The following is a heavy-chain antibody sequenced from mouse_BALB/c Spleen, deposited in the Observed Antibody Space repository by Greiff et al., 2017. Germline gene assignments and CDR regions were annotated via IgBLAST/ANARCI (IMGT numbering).Heavy chain of an antibody. V-gene: IGHV1-14*01. CDR2: INPYNDGT. D-gene: IGHD2-14*01. Sequence: VQLQQSGPELVKPGASVKMSCKASGYTFTSYVMHWVKQKPGQGLEWIGYINPYNDGTKYNEKFKGKATLTSDKSSSTAYMELSSLTSEDSAVYYCARSGRYDEGAMDYWGQGTSVTVSS. CDR3: ARSGRYDEGAMDY. CDR1: GYTFTSYV. J-gene: IGHJ4*01.